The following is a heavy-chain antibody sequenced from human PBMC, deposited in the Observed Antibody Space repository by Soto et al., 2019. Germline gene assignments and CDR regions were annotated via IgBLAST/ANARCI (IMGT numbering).Heavy chain of an antibody. J-gene: IGHJ4*02. CDR1: GYTFTTFY. V-gene: IGHV1-46*01. CDR3: ARGGIAVANY. D-gene: IGHD6-19*01. Sequence: QVQLVQSGAEVKKPGASVKVSCKASGYTFTTFYMHWVRQAPGQGLEWMGIINPSGGSTTYAQKFQGRVTMTRDTSTSTVYMEVSSLRFEDTAMYYCARGGIAVANYWGQGTLVTVSS. CDR2: INPSGGST.